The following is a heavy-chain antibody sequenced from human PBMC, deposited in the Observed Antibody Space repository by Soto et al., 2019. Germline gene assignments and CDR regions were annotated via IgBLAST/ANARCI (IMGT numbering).Heavy chain of an antibody. CDR3: AREGNYNSGDY. J-gene: IGHJ4*02. Sequence: EVQLVESGGGLIQPGGSLRLSCAVSGFTVSNNYMSWVRQAPGKGLEGVSVIYSGGGTYYADSVKGRFTISRDNSKNTLYLQMNSLRAEDTAVYYCAREGNYNSGDYWGQGTLVTVSS. CDR2: IYSGGGT. CDR1: GFTVSNNY. V-gene: IGHV3-53*01. D-gene: IGHD1-1*01.